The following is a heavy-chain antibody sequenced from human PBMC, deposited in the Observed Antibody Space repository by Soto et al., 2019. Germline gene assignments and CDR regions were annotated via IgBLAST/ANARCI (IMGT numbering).Heavy chain of an antibody. CDR3: ARPSRTDTVGYFDL. CDR2: IIPSFGTA. CDR1: GNTFSNYA. V-gene: IGHV1-69*01. J-gene: IGHJ2*01. Sequence: QVQLVQSGAEVKKPGSSVRVSCKASGNTFSNYAISWVRQAPGQGLEWMGGIIPSFGTANYAQTFQARVTITADESASTVSMELRSLRSDDTAVFSWARPSRTDTVGYFDLWGRGNLVTVSS. D-gene: IGHD4-17*01.